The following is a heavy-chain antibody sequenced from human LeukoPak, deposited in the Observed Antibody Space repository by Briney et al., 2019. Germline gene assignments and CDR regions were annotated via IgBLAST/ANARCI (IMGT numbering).Heavy chain of an antibody. Sequence: GGSLRLSCAASGFTFSSHWMTWVRQAPGRGLEWVANKKEDGSEQSYVDSVKGRFTISRDNAENSLNLQMDNLRPEDTAMYYCGRPLFGDISPGYWGQGTLVTVSS. CDR1: GFTFSSHW. J-gene: IGHJ4*02. D-gene: IGHD3-10*01. CDR2: KKEDGSEQ. V-gene: IGHV3-7*01. CDR3: GRPLFGDISPGY.